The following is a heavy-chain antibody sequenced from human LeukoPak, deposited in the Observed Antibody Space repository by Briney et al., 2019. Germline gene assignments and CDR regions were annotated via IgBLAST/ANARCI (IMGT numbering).Heavy chain of an antibody. Sequence: PGGSLGLSCAASGFTFSNNWMHWVRQAPGKGLVWVSCISADGSSTSYADSVKGRFTISRDNAKNTLYLQMNSLRAEDTAVYYCARDYTRTTGWFDPWGQGTLVTVSS. CDR3: ARDYTRTTGWFDP. V-gene: IGHV3-74*01. CDR1: GFTFSNNW. D-gene: IGHD1-1*01. J-gene: IGHJ5*02. CDR2: ISADGSST.